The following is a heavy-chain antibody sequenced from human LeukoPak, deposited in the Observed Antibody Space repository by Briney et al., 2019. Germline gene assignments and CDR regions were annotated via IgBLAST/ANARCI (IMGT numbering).Heavy chain of an antibody. CDR2: ISAYNGNT. CDR3: ARDGNYYDSSGYYHYGMDV. J-gene: IGHJ6*02. CDR1: GYTFTSYG. Sequence: GASVKVSCKASGYTFTSYGISWVRQAPGQGLEWMGWISAYNGNTNYAQKLQGRVTMTTDTSTCTAYMELRSLRSDVTAVYYCARDGNYYDSSGYYHYGMDVWGQGTTVTVSS. D-gene: IGHD3-22*01. V-gene: IGHV1-18*01.